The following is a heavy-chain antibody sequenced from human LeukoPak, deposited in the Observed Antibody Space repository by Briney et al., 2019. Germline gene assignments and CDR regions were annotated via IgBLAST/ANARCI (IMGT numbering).Heavy chain of an antibody. V-gene: IGHV3-30*18. CDR2: ISYDGSNK. J-gene: IGHJ4*02. CDR1: GFTFSSYG. Sequence: GGSLRLSCAASGFTFSSYGTHWVRQAPGKGLEWVAVISYDGSNKYYADSVKGRFTISRDNSKNTLYLQMNSLRAEDTAVYYCAKDGDSHAADYWGQGTLVTVSS. D-gene: IGHD2-15*01. CDR3: AKDGDSHAADY.